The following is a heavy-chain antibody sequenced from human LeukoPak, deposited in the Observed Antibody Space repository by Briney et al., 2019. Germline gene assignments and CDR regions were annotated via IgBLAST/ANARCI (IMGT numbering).Heavy chain of an antibody. CDR3: AGIGSWGHDY. Sequence: SGGSLRLSCAASGSTSSSYSMNWVRQAPGKGLEWVSSISSSSSYIYYADSVKGRFTISRDNAKNSLYLQMNSLRAEDTAVYYCAGIGSWGHDYWGQGTLVTVSS. V-gene: IGHV3-21*01. J-gene: IGHJ4*02. CDR2: ISSSSSYI. CDR1: GSTSSSYS. D-gene: IGHD1-26*01.